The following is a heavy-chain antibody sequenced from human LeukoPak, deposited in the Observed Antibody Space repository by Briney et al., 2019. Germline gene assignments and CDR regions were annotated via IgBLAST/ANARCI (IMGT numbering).Heavy chain of an antibody. J-gene: IGHJ4*02. V-gene: IGHV3-53*01. CDR2: TYSGGTT. D-gene: IGHD6-19*01. Sequence: GGSLRLSCAASGFSVSSNYMNWVRQAPGKGLEWVSVTYSGGTTYYADSVKGRFTISRDNSRNTLYLQMNTLRAEDTAVYYCVKERDRGTDVADDFDFWGQGTLVTVSS. CDR1: GFSVSSNY. CDR3: VKERDRGTDVADDFDF.